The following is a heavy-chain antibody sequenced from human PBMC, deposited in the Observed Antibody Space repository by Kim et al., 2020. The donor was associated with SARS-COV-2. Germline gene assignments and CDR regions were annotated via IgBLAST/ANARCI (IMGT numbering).Heavy chain of an antibody. CDR1: GFTFRSYA. J-gene: IGHJ3*02. D-gene: IGHD3-9*01. CDR3: AKDPRYFDWLSAFDI. Sequence: GGSLRLSCAASGFTFRSYAMSWVRQAPGKGLEWVSAISGSGGSTYYADPVKGRITISRDNSQTTLYLQMNSLRAEDTAVYYFAKDPRYFDWLSAFDIWGQGRMVTVSS. CDR2: ISGSGGST. V-gene: IGHV3-23*01.